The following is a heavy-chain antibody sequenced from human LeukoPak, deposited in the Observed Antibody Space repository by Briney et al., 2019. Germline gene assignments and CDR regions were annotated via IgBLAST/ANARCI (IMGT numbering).Heavy chain of an antibody. CDR3: ARESVDSSVCDY. CDR1: GYTFTDYY. Sequence: GASVRISCKASGYTFTDYYLHWVRQAPGQGPESMGWINPNTGGTEYVQKFQGRVTMTRDTSISTVFMELSRLTSDDTAVYYCARESVDSSVCDYWGQGSLVTVSS. CDR2: INPNTGGT. D-gene: IGHD2-15*01. J-gene: IGHJ4*02. V-gene: IGHV1-2*02.